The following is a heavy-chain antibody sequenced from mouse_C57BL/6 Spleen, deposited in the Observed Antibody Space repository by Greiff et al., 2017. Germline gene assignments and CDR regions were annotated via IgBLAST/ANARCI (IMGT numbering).Heavy chain of an antibody. CDR1: GYTFTSYW. D-gene: IGHD2-4*01. J-gene: IGHJ2*01. Sequence: QVQLQQSGAELVKPGASVKMSCKASGYTFTSYWITWVKQRPGQGLEWIGDIYPGSGSTNYNEKFKIKATLTVDTSSSTAYMQLSSLTSEDAAVYCCASGSDYAFDCWGQGTTLTVSS. CDR3: ASGSDYAFDC. CDR2: IYPGSGST. V-gene: IGHV1-55*01.